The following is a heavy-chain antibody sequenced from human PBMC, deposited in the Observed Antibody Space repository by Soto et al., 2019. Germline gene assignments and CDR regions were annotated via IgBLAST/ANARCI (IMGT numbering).Heavy chain of an antibody. J-gene: IGHJ4*02. CDR3: AKDLAVTTYYFDY. CDR2: ISGSGGST. V-gene: IGHV3-23*01. D-gene: IGHD4-17*01. CDR1: GFPFKSHA. Sequence: GGSLRLCCAASGFPFKSHAISSVRQAPGKGLEWVSAISGSGGSTYYADSVKGRFTISRDNSKNTLYLQMDSLRAEDTAVYYCAKDLAVTTYYFDYWGQGTLVTVSS.